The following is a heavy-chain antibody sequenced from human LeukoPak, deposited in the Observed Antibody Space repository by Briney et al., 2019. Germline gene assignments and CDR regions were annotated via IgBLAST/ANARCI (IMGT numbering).Heavy chain of an antibody. J-gene: IGHJ5*02. D-gene: IGHD2-2*01. V-gene: IGHV1-18*01. CDR3: ARDFRYCSSTSCYVFDP. Sequence: ASVKVSCKASGYTFTSYGISWVRQAPGQGLEWMGWISAYNGNTNYAQKLQGRVTMTTDTSTSTAYMELRSLRSDDTAVYYCARDFRYCSSTSCYVFDPWGQGTLVTVSS. CDR1: GYTFTSYG. CDR2: ISAYNGNT.